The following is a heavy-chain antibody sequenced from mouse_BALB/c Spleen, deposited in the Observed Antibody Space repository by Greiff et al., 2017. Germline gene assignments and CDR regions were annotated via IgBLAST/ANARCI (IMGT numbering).Heavy chain of an antibody. CDR2: IDPANGNT. CDR3: ARSEYRYCWYFDV. Sequence: EVQLQQSGAELVKPGASVKLSCTASGFNIKDTYMHWVKQRPEQGLEWIGRIDPANGNTKYDPKFQGKATITADTSSNTAYLQLSSLTSEDTAVYYCARSEYRYCWYFDVWGAGTTVTVSS. V-gene: IGHV14-3*02. J-gene: IGHJ1*01. D-gene: IGHD2-14*01. CDR1: GFNIKDTY.